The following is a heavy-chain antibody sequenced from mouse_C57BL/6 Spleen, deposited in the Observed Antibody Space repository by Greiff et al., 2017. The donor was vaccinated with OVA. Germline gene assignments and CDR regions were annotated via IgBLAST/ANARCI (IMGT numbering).Heavy chain of an antibody. Sequence: VQVVESGPELVKPGASVKISCKASGYAFSSSWMNWVKQRPGKGLEWIGRIYPGDGDTNYNGKFKGKATLTADKSSSTAYMQRSSLTSEDSAVYFSARSPNWNLRYYFDYWGQGTTLTVSS. CDR2: IYPGDGDT. J-gene: IGHJ2*01. CDR1: GYAFSSSW. V-gene: IGHV1-82*01. CDR3: ARSPNWNLRYYFDY. D-gene: IGHD1-1*01.